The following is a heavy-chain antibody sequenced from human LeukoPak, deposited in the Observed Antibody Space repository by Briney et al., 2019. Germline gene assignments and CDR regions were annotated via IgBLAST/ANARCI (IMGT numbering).Heavy chain of an antibody. D-gene: IGHD3-22*01. CDR1: GYTFTSYY. J-gene: IGHJ3*02. CDR2: INPSGGST. V-gene: IGHV1-46*01. CDR3: AREADYYDSSDAFDI. Sequence: ASVKVSCKASGYTFTSYYMHWVRQAPGQGLEWMGIINPSGGSTSYAQKFQGRVTMTRDTSTSTVYMGLSSLRSEDTAVYYCAREADYYDSSDAFDIWGQGTMVTVSS.